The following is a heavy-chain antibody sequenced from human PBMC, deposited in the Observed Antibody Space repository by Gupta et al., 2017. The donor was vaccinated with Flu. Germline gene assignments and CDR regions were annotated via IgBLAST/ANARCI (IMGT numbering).Heavy chain of an antibody. V-gene: IGHV3-7*03. D-gene: IGHD3-10*01. J-gene: IGHJ6*02. Sequence: VRMAPGEGLEWVAYINRDGSEKNYRDLAKGRFTISSDNAKESLFLYMPSLGAEDTAVYYCARYGFTFGLDLWGQRTTVTVSS. CDR3: ARYGFTFGLDL. CDR2: INRDGSEK.